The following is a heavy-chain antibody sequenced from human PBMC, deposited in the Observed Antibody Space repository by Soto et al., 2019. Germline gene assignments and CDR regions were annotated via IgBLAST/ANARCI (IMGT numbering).Heavy chain of an antibody. CDR1: GFMFRDYW. J-gene: IGHJ4*02. V-gene: IGHV3-7*01. Sequence: QLVESGGGLVQPGGSLRLSCAASGFMFRDYWMAWARQAPGKGLQWVGVIKQDGSETPYVDSVRGRCTISRDNAKNSLYLQMNSLRADDTAVYYCTRDWDYWGQGILVTVSS. CDR2: IKQDGSET. CDR3: TRDWDY.